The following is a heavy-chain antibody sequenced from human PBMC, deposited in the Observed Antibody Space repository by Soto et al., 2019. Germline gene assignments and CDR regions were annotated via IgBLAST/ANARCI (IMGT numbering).Heavy chain of an antibody. CDR1: GGSFSGYY. CDR2: INHSGST. Sequence: SETLSLTCAVYGGSFSGYYWSWIRQPPGKGLEWIGEINHSGSTNYNPSLKSRVTISVDTSKNQFSLKLSSVTAADTAVYYCARGSAGRYRGAGDYWGQGTLVTVSS. J-gene: IGHJ4*02. CDR3: ARGSAGRYRGAGDY. D-gene: IGHD1-1*01. V-gene: IGHV4-34*01.